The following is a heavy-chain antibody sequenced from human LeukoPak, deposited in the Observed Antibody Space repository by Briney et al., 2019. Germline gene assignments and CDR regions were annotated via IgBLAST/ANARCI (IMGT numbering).Heavy chain of an antibody. V-gene: IGHV5-51*01. CDR2: IYPDESNI. D-gene: IGHD2-2*03. CDR1: GYGFPGYW. Sequence: GESLKISCKGSGYGFPGYWIAWVRQMPGKGLEWMGIIYPDESNIRYSPSFQGQVTISADKSISTAYLQWSSLKASDTAMYYCARPPSRGYSSSFEYWGQGTLVTVSS. J-gene: IGHJ4*02. CDR3: ARPPSRGYSSSFEY.